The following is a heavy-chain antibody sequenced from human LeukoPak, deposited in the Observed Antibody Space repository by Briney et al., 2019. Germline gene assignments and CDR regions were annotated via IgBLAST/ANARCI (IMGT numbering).Heavy chain of an antibody. Sequence: GGSLRLSCAASGFIFSTHAMSWVRQAPGKGLEWVSGVGGSGDRTYYADSVRGRFIISRDNSKNTVYLQMSGLRAEDTATYYCVREKYSSANYYFDYWGQGTLVTVSS. V-gene: IGHV3-23*01. D-gene: IGHD6-19*01. J-gene: IGHJ4*02. CDR3: VREKYSSANYYFDY. CDR1: GFIFSTHA. CDR2: VGGSGDRT.